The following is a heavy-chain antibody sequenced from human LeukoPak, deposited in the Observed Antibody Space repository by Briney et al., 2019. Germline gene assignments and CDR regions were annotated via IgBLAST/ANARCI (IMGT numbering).Heavy chain of an antibody. Sequence: ASVKVSCKASGSTFTGYYMHWVRQAPGQGLEWMGWINPNSGGTNYAQKFQGRVTMTTDTSISTAYMELSRLRSDDTAVYYCAREKVYYDSSGPGYWGQGTLVTVSS. V-gene: IGHV1-2*02. D-gene: IGHD3-22*01. CDR1: GSTFTGYY. CDR3: AREKVYYDSSGPGY. CDR2: INPNSGGT. J-gene: IGHJ4*02.